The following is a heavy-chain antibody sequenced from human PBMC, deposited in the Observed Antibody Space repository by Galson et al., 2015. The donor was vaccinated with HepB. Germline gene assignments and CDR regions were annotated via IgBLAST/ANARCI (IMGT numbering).Heavy chain of an antibody. J-gene: IGHJ3*02. D-gene: IGHD2-21*02. CDR1: GYTFTSYG. CDR2: ISAYNGNT. Sequence: CKASGYTFTSYGISWVRQAPGQRLEWMGWISAYNGNTNYAQKLQGRVTMTTDTSTSTAYMELRSLRSDDTAVYYCARDRRLAYCGGDCSDAFDIWGQGTMVTVSS. V-gene: IGHV1-18*04. CDR3: ARDRRLAYCGGDCSDAFDI.